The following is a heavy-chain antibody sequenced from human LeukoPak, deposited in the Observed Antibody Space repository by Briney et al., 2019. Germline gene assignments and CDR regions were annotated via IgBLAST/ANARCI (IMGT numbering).Heavy chain of an antibody. CDR2: AYDDGNNK. CDR1: GFTFRSFW. D-gene: IGHD3-22*01. J-gene: IGHJ4*02. CDR3: ATGGGFYYSH. V-gene: IGHV3-33*08. Sequence: PGGSLRLSCSGFGFTFRSFWMGWVRQAPGKGLEWVAVAYDDGNNKYYADSVKGRFTISKDNSKNTLYVQMDSLRVDDTAVYYCATGGGFYYSHWGQGTLVIVSS.